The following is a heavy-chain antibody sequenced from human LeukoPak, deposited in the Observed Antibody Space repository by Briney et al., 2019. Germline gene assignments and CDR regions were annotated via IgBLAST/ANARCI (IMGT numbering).Heavy chain of an antibody. V-gene: IGHV4-34*01. D-gene: IGHD2-2*01. Sequence: SETLSLTCTVSGGSISSYYWSWIRQPPGKGLEWIGEINHSGSTNYNPSLKSRVTISVDTSKNQFSLKLSSVTAADTAVYYCARHRSDIVVVPASLPYAFDIWGQGTMVTVSS. CDR2: INHSGST. J-gene: IGHJ3*02. CDR1: GGSISSYY. CDR3: ARHRSDIVVVPASLPYAFDI.